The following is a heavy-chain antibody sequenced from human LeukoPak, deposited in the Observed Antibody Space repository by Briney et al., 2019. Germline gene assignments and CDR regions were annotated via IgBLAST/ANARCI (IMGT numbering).Heavy chain of an antibody. Sequence: GASVKVSCKASRYTFTGYYMHWVRQAPGQGLEWMGWINPSSGGTNYAQKFQGRVTMTRDTSISTAYMELSRLRSDDTAVYYCARRRVPAAIEDAYYYYYMDVWGKGTTVTVSS. CDR2: INPSSGGT. CDR1: RYTFTGYY. V-gene: IGHV1-2*02. D-gene: IGHD2-2*01. CDR3: ARRRVPAAIEDAYYYYYMDV. J-gene: IGHJ6*03.